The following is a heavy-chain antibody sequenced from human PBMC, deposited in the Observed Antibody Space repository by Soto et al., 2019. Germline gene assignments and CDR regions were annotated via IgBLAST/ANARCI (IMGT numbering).Heavy chain of an antibody. Sequence: SETLSLTCSVSGAVVTSGENYWSWVRQPPGKGLEWLGYIYDSGVTSYTPALKRRVTLSLDRPNNQVSLKLRSVTAADTAVYFCVRDLAHGYTGNVWGPGTLVTGSS. CDR2: IYDSGVT. CDR1: GAVVTSGENY. V-gene: IGHV4-30-4*08. CDR3: VRDLAHGYTGNV. J-gene: IGHJ3*01. D-gene: IGHD5-18*01.